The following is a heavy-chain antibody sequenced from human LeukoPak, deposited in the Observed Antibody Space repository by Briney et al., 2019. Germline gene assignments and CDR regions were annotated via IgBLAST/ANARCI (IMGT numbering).Heavy chain of an antibody. D-gene: IGHD3-10*01. V-gene: IGHV3-23*01. Sequence: GGSLRLSCAASGFTFSNAWMSWVRQAPGKGLEWVSGISGGGGTTHYADSVQGRFTISRDNSKNTLYLQMNSLRAEDTAVYYCATYGSGNYYKKAFDYWGQGTLVTVSS. CDR1: GFTFSNAW. J-gene: IGHJ4*02. CDR2: ISGGGGTT. CDR3: ATYGSGNYYKKAFDY.